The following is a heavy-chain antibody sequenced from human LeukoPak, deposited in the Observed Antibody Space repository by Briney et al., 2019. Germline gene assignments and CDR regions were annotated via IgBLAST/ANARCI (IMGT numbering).Heavy chain of an antibody. Sequence: GESLKISCAAFGFTFSSYAMSWVRQAPGKGLEWVSAISGSGGSTYYADSVKGRFTISRDNSKNTLYLQMNSLRAEDTAVYYCARLAAAGTHNAFDIWGQGTMVTVSS. CDR3: ARLAAAGTHNAFDI. V-gene: IGHV3-23*01. CDR2: ISGSGGST. D-gene: IGHD6-13*01. J-gene: IGHJ3*02. CDR1: GFTFSSYA.